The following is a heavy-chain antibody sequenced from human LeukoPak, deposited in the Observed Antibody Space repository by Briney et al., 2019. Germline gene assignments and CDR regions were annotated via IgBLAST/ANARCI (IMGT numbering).Heavy chain of an antibody. CDR1: GDSITTNNYY. D-gene: IGHD3-9*01. CDR2: IYASGNT. V-gene: IGHV4-61*02. J-gene: IGHJ3*02. Sequence: PSQTLSLTCTVSGDSITTNNYYWSWIRQPAGKGPEWIGRIYASGNTNYTPSLRSRVPISVDTSKNQFSLSLGSVTAADPAVYYCARDFDSPMAFDIWGQGTMVTVSS. CDR3: ARDFDSPMAFDI.